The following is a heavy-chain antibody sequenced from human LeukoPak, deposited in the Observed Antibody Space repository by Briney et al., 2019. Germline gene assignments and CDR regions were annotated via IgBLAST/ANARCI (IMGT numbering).Heavy chain of an antibody. J-gene: IGHJ3*02. CDR1: GYTSSNYC. V-gene: IGHV1-46*01. CDR2: FNPTYSTP. Sequence: ASMKLSCKASGYTSSNYCIHWLRQAPGQGFEWMGIFNPTYSTPIYAQTFEGRVTMTSDMSASTFYMELSTLRSEDTAVYFCSKDPRNILTGDFDDFDIWGQGTMV. D-gene: IGHD3-9*01. CDR3: SKDPRNILTGDFDDFDI.